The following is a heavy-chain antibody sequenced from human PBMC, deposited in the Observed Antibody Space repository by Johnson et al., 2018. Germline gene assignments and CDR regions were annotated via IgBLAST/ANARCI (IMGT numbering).Heavy chain of an antibody. V-gene: IGHV3-30*18. CDR3: AKANTEPRSGWYVKGYYYYYMDV. CDR2: ISYDGSNK. J-gene: IGHJ6*03. D-gene: IGHD6-19*01. Sequence: QVQLVQSGGGVVQPGRSLRLSCAASGFTFSSYGMHWVRQAPGKGLEWVAVISYDGSNKNYADSVKGRFTISRDNPKNTLDLQMNSLRAEDTAVYYCAKANTEPRSGWYVKGYYYYYMDVWGKGTTVTVSS. CDR1: GFTFSSYG.